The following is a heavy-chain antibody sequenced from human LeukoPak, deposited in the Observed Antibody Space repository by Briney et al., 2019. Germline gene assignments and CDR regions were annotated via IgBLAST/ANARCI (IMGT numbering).Heavy chain of an antibody. Sequence: PGGSLRLSCAASAFTFSNHAMSWVRQTPGKGLEWVSGISAGGVTILYADSVKGRFTISRDNSKNTLYLHMNNLRVEDTAVYYCAKYGGIAAAGTYYFDYWGQGTLVTVSS. CDR3: AKYGGIAAAGTYYFDY. V-gene: IGHV3-23*01. CDR2: ISAGGVTI. D-gene: IGHD6-13*01. CDR1: AFTFSNHA. J-gene: IGHJ4*02.